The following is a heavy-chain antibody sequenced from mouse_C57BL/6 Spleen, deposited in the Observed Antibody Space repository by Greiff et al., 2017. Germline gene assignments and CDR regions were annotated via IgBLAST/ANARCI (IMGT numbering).Heavy chain of an antibody. CDR3: AREGNDGYSLAWFAY. CDR2: IHPNSGST. Sequence: VQLQQPGAELVKPGASVTLSCKASGYTFTSYWMHWVKQRPGQGLEWIGMIHPNSGSTNYNEKFKSKATLTVDKSSSTAYMQLSSLTSEDSAVYYCAREGNDGYSLAWFAYWGQGTLVTVSA. V-gene: IGHV1-64*01. D-gene: IGHD2-3*01. CDR1: GYTFTSYW. J-gene: IGHJ3*01.